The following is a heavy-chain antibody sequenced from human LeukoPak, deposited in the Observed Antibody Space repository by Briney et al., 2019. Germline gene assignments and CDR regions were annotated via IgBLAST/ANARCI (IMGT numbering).Heavy chain of an antibody. CDR1: GVTFSSYA. D-gene: IGHD3-3*01. Sequence: GGSLRLSCAASGVTFSSYAMSWVRQAPGKGLEWVSTISGGGGSTFYADSVKGRFTISRHNSKNTLYLQMNSLRAEDTAVYYCAKNTIFADFFDYWGQGTLVTVSS. CDR2: ISGGGGST. J-gene: IGHJ4*02. CDR3: AKNTIFADFFDY. V-gene: IGHV3-23*01.